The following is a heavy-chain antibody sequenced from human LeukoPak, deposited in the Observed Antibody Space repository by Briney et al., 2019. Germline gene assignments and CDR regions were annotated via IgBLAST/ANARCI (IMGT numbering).Heavy chain of an antibody. CDR1: GFTFSSYP. Sequence: GGSLRLSCAASGFTFSSYPMHWVRQAPGKGLEWLAVISSDGGTKYYADSVHGRFTVSRDNSQNTLSLQMNSLRPEDTAVFYCARKGSSSWYGGGWDYWGQGVLVTVSS. V-gene: IGHV3-30-3*01. CDR2: ISSDGGTK. J-gene: IGHJ4*02. CDR3: ARKGSSSWYGGGWDY. D-gene: IGHD6-13*01.